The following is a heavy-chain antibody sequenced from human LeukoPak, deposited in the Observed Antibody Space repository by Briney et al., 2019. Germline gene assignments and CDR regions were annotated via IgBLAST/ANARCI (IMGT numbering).Heavy chain of an antibody. CDR3: ARAGPVYDSGWFIDY. Sequence: PSETLSLTCTVSGGSISNYYWSWIRQPAGKGLEWIERIYTSGSTNYNPSLKSRVTISVDKSKNQFSLKLSSVTAADTAVYYCARAGPVYDSGWFIDYWGQGTLVTVSS. CDR2: IYTSGST. V-gene: IGHV4-4*07. J-gene: IGHJ4*02. D-gene: IGHD6-19*01. CDR1: GGSISNYY.